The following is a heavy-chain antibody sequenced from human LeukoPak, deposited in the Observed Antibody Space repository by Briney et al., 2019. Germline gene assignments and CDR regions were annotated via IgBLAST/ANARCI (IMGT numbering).Heavy chain of an antibody. V-gene: IGHV4-38-2*01. CDR2: IYHSGST. D-gene: IGHD2-21*02. CDR1: GYSFSSGYY. CDR3: ARRRDSVARWFDP. J-gene: IGHJ5*02. Sequence: PSETLSLTCAVSGYSFSSGYYWGWIRQPPGKGLEWIGSIYHSGSTYYNPSLKSRVTISVDTSKNQFSLKLSSVTAADTAVYYCARRRDSVARWFDPWGQGTLVTVSS.